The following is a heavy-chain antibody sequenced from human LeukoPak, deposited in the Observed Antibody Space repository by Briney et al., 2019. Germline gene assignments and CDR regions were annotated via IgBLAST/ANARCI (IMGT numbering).Heavy chain of an antibody. CDR1: GGSISSYY. V-gene: IGHV4-4*07. CDR3: ARDLPTMVRGVIIPHNWFDP. J-gene: IGHJ5*02. Sequence: SETLSLTCTVSGGSISSYYWSWIRQPAGKGLEWIGRIYTSGSTNYNPSLKSRVTMSVDTSKNQFSLKLSSVTAADTAVYYCARDLPTMVRGVIIPHNWFDPWGQGTLVTVSS. CDR2: IYTSGST. D-gene: IGHD3-10*01.